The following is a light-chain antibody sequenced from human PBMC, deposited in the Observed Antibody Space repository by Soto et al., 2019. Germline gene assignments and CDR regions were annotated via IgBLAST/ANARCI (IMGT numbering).Light chain of an antibody. Sequence: QSVLTQPASVSGSPGQSIAISCTGTSSDVGGYDYVSWYQQHPGKAPKVMIYDVSNRPSGVSNRFSGSKSGNTASLTISGLQAEDETEYYCSSYTSSSTYVLGTGTKVTVL. V-gene: IGLV2-14*01. CDR3: SSYTSSSTYV. CDR1: SSDVGGYDY. CDR2: DVS. J-gene: IGLJ1*01.